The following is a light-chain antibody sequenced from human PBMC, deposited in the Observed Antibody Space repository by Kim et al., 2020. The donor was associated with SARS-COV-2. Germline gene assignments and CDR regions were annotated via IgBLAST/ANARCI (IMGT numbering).Light chain of an antibody. CDR2: DVG. V-gene: IGLV2-14*03. CDR1: SSDVGAYKY. J-gene: IGLJ1*01. Sequence: LTQPASVSGSPGQSITISCAGTSSDVGAYKYVSWYQQHPGKAPKLLIYDVGDRPSGVSNRFSGSKSGNTASLTISGLQAEDEADYYCTSYTSSSTYVFGTGTKVTVL. CDR3: TSYTSSSTYV.